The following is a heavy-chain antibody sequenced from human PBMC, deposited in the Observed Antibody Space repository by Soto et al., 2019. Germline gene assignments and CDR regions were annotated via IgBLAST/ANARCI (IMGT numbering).Heavy chain of an antibody. CDR2: INPNSGNI. CDR3: ARGRASGSYYLLDY. CDR1: GNTFTSYD. J-gene: IGHJ4*02. D-gene: IGHD3-10*01. V-gene: IGHV1-8*01. Sequence: ASVKVSCKASGNTFTSYDINWVRQATGHGLEWMGWINPNSGNIGYAQKFQGRVTMTRDTAIRTAYMEVSRLRSDDTAVYYCARGRASGSYYLLDYWGQATLVTVPS.